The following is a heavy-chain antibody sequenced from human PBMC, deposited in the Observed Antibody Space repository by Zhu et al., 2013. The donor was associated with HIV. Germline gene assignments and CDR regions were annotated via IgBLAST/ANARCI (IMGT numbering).Heavy chain of an antibody. D-gene: IGHD3-22*01. CDR1: GGTFSSYA. CDR2: IIPIFGTA. CDR3: AQDRFTYYYDSSGYLFDY. Sequence: QVQLVQSGAEVKKPGSSVKVSCKASGGTFSSYAISWVRQAPGQGLEWMGGIIPIFGTANYAQKFQGRVTITADESTSTAYMELSSLRSEDTAVYYCAQDRFTYYYDSSGYLFDYWGQGTLVTVSS. V-gene: IGHV1-69*01. J-gene: IGHJ4*02.